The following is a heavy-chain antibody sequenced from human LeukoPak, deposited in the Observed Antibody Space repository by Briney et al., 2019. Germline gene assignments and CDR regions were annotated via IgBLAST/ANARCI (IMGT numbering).Heavy chain of an antibody. CDR2: IYYSGST. J-gene: IGHJ5*02. CDR1: GGSISSSSYY. CDR3: ARGTLRFLEWLSRDYNWFDP. D-gene: IGHD3-3*01. V-gene: IGHV4-39*07. Sequence: SETLSLTCTVSGGSISSSSYYWGWIRQPPGKGLEWIGSIYYSGSTSYNPSLKSRVTISVDTSKNQFSLKLSSVTAADTAVYYCARGTLRFLEWLSRDYNWFDPWGQGTLVTVSS.